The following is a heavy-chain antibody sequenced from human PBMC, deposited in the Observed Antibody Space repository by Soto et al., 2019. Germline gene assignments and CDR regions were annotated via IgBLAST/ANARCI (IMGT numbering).Heavy chain of an antibody. J-gene: IGHJ2*01. D-gene: IGHD5-18*01. CDR3: ARDPLWGTAMVLWYFDL. CDR1: GFTFNSYA. Sequence: QVQLVESGGGAVQPGRSLRLSCAASGFTFNSYAMHWVRQAPGKGLEWVAIISYDGSNKYYADSVKGRFTISRDNSKNTLYLRMNSLRAEDTAVYYCARDPLWGTAMVLWYFDLWGRGTLVTVSS. V-gene: IGHV3-30-3*01. CDR2: ISYDGSNK.